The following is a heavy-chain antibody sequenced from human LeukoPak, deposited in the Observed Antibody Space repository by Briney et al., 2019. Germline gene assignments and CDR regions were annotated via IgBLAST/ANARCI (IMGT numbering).Heavy chain of an antibody. Sequence: PGGSLRLSCVTSGLNFTTYGMHWVRQAPGKGLDWVAFIPNDGSNEYYADSVKGRFTISRDNSKNTLFLQMNGLRGEDTAVYYCTKGYPSAIVYWGQGTLVTVSS. CDR2: IPNDGSNE. V-gene: IGHV3-30*02. CDR1: GLNFTTYG. CDR3: TKGYPSAIVY. J-gene: IGHJ4*02. D-gene: IGHD5-18*01.